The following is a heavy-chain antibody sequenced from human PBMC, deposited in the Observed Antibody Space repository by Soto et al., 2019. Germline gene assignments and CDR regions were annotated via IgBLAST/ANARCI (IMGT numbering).Heavy chain of an antibody. J-gene: IGHJ5*02. CDR2: IYTSGSI. CDR3: ARGAGTTNWFDP. Sequence: SETLSLTCTVSGGSISSYYWSWIRQPAGKGLEWIGRIYTSGSINYNPSLRSRVTMSVDTSRNQFSLRLTSVTAADTAVYYCARGAGTTNWFDPWGQRTLVTVSS. V-gene: IGHV4-4*07. CDR1: GGSISSYY. D-gene: IGHD1-1*01.